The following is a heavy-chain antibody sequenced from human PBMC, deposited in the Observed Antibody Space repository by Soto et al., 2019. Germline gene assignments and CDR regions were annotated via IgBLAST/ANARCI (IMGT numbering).Heavy chain of an antibody. V-gene: IGHV3-21*01. CDR1: GVTFSSYA. D-gene: IGHD1-7*01. CDR2: ISSSSSYT. CDR3: AREANYPNWFDP. J-gene: IGHJ5*02. Sequence: WGSLRLSWTASGVTFSSYAMTGVRQAPGKGLEWVSCISSSSSYTYYADSVKGRFTISRDNAKNSLYLQMNSLRAEDTAVYYCAREANYPNWFDPWGQGTLVTVSP.